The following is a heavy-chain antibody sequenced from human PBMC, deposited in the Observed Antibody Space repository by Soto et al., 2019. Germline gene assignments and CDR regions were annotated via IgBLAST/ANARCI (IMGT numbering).Heavy chain of an antibody. CDR1: GGTFSSYA. J-gene: IGHJ5*02. V-gene: IGHV1-69*06. D-gene: IGHD6-13*01. CDR2: IIPIFGTA. Sequence: SVKVSCKASGGTFSSYAISWVRQAPGQGLEWMGGIIPIFGTASYAQKFQGRVTITADKSTSTAYMELSSLRSEDTAVYYCARERMQQPRWFDPWGQGTLVTVSS. CDR3: ARERMQQPRWFDP.